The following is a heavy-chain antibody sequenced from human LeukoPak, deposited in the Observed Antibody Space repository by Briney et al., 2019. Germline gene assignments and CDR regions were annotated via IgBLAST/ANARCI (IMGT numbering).Heavy chain of an antibody. CDR3: ARWLYNSGWAIDY. D-gene: IGHD6-19*01. CDR2: IRQDGSGK. J-gene: IGHJ4*02. CDR1: GFTFSTYY. V-gene: IGHV3-7*01. Sequence: GGSLRLSCTASGFTFSTYYMAWVRQAPGKGLEWVANIRQDGSGKFYADSVRGRFTISRDNAKNSLFLQMNSLRAEDTAVYFCARWLYNSGWAIDYWGQGTLVTVSS.